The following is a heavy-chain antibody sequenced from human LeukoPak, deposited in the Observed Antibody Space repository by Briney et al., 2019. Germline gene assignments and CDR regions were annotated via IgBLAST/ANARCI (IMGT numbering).Heavy chain of an antibody. CDR2: INPNSGGT. Sequence: ASVKVSCKASGYTFTGYYMHWVRQAPGQGLEWMGWINPNSGGTNYAQKFQGRVTMTRDTSISTAYMELSRLRSDDTAVYHCARARYDFWSGYYTWFDPWGQGTLVTVSS. V-gene: IGHV1-2*02. CDR1: GYTFTGYY. D-gene: IGHD3-3*01. J-gene: IGHJ5*02. CDR3: ARARYDFWSGYYTWFDP.